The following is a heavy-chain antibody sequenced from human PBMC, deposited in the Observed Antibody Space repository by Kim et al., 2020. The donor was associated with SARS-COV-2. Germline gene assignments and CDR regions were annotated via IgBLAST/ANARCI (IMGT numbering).Heavy chain of an antibody. CDR2: ISYDGSNK. CDR1: GFTFSSYG. D-gene: IGHD2-2*01. J-gene: IGHJ6*02. V-gene: IGHV3-30*18. Sequence: GGSLRLSCAASGFTFSSYGMHWVRQAPGKGLEWVAGISYDGSNKYYADSVKGRFTISRDNSKNTLYLQMNSLRAEDTAVYYCAKDLGYCSSTSCYYYYYGMDVWGQGTTVTVSS. CDR3: AKDLGYCSSTSCYYYYYGMDV.